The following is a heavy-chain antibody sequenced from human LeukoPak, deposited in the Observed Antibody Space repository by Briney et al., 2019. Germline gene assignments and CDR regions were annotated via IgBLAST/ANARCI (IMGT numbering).Heavy chain of an antibody. CDR2: TYSGGSK. CDR1: GFTVSSNY. D-gene: IGHD3-10*01. V-gene: IGHV3-66*01. CDR3: ARDSGSGSYYSYYYYYYGMDV. Sequence: PGGSLRLSCGASGFTVSSNYMSWVRQAPWKGLEWVSVTYSGGSKYYADSVKGRFTISRDNSKNTLYLQMNSLRAEDTAVYYCARDSGSGSYYSYYYYYYGMDVWGQGTTVTVSS. J-gene: IGHJ6*02.